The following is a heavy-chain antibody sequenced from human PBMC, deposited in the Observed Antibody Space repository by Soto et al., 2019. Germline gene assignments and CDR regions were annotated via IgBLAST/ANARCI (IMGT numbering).Heavy chain of an antibody. D-gene: IGHD2-8*01. CDR3: ASGYCANGVCHTVDGGDV. J-gene: IGHJ6*02. CDR1: GYTFTNYY. Sequence: QVQLLQSGAEVKKPGASVKVSCKASGYTFTNYYMHWVRQAPGQGLEWMGIIYPSGGSTRNAQKFQGGVTITADESTSTAYMELISLTSEDTAVYYCASGYCANGVCHTVDGGDVRGQGTTVTVS. CDR2: IYPSGGST. V-gene: IGHV1-46*03.